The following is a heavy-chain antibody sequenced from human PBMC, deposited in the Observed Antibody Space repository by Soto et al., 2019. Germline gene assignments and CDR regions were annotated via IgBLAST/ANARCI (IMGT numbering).Heavy chain of an antibody. V-gene: IGHV3-9*01. CDR2: ITWNSGRI. CDR1: GFNFEDYA. CDR3: VKDYYYGSGSQDCDF. J-gene: IGHJ4*02. D-gene: IGHD3-10*01. Sequence: EVQLVESGGGLVQPGRSLRLSCAASGFNFEDYAMHWVRQAPGKGLEWVSGITWNSGRIGYADSVKGRFTISRNNAKNSLYLEMNSLRAEDTALYYCVKDYYYGSGSQDCDFWGQGTLVTVSS.